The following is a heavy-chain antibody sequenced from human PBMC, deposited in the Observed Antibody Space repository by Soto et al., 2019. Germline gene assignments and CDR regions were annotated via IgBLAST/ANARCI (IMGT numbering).Heavy chain of an antibody. CDR1: GFSFSSYA. V-gene: IGHV3-30*04. D-gene: IGHD2-15*01. J-gene: IGHJ4*02. Sequence: TGGSLRLSXAASGFSFSSYAMHWVRQAPGKGLEWVAVILYDGSKKYYADSVKGRFTISRDNSKNTLDLQMNSLTSEDTAVYYCARVVAAVRGHFDYWGQGTLVTVSS. CDR3: ARVVAAVRGHFDY. CDR2: ILYDGSKK.